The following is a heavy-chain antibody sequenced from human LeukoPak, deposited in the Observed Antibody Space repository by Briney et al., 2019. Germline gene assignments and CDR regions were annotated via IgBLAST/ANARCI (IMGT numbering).Heavy chain of an antibody. CDR3: ARVARMIPHDAFDI. CDR1: GFTFSTYD. CDR2: IDTAGDT. J-gene: IGHJ3*02. V-gene: IGHV3-13*01. Sequence: PGGSLRLSCAASGFTFSTYDMHWVRQATGQGLEWVSAIDTAGDTYYSGSVKGRFTISRENAKNSLYLQMNSLRAGDTAIYYCARVARMIPHDAFDIWGQGTMVTVSS. D-gene: IGHD3-22*01.